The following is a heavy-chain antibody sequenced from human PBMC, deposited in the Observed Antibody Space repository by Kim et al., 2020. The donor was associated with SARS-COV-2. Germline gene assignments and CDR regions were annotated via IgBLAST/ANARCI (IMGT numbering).Heavy chain of an antibody. V-gene: IGHV3-33*01. CDR1: GFVFSSYG. CDR2: IWYDGSGK. CDR3: AREDYGGNPDYFYGMDV. Sequence: GGSLRLSCAASGFVFSSYGMHWVRQAPGKGLEWVAVIWYDGSGKYYSDSVKGRFTISRDNSKNTLFLQMNSLRAEDTAVYYCAREDYGGNPDYFYGMDVGGQGTRVTVS. D-gene: IGHD4-17*01. J-gene: IGHJ6*02.